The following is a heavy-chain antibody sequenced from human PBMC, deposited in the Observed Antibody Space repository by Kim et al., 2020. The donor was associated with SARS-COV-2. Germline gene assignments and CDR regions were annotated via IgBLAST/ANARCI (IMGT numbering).Heavy chain of an antibody. D-gene: IGHD3-9*01. Sequence: DTVKGRFTISRDKSKNTLYLQMNSLRAEDTAVYYCARDCTYDILTGSIDYWGQGTLVTVSS. V-gene: IGHV3-30*01. CDR3: ARDCTYDILTGSIDY. J-gene: IGHJ4*02.